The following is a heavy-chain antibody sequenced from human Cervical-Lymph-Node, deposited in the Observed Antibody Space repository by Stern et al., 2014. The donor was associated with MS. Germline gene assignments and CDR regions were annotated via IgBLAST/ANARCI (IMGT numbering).Heavy chain of an antibody. CDR1: GGSISSGDHY. Sequence: QLQLQESGPGLVKPSQTLSLICTVSGGSISSGDHYWNWIRQSPGKGLEWIGHIYYRWKTFFSPSLKSRISMSVDRPKNQFSLNLSSLTAADPAVYYFGRGSSSRGAYHGMDVWGQGTTVIVSS. CDR3: GRGSSSRGAYHGMDV. J-gene: IGHJ6*02. D-gene: IGHD2-2*01. V-gene: IGHV4-30-4*01. CDR2: IYYRWKT.